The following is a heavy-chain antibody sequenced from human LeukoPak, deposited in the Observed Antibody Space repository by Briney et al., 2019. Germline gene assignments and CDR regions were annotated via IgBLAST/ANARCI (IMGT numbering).Heavy chain of an antibody. Sequence: PSETLSLTCTVSGGSISSSNYYWGWIRQPPGKGLEWIGSIYYSGRPYYNPSLKSRVTISVDTSKNQFSLKLSSVSAADTAVYYCARTANYYYYYLDVWGKGTTVTISS. J-gene: IGHJ6*03. CDR2: IYYSGRP. V-gene: IGHV4-39*01. CDR1: GGSISSSNYY. CDR3: ARTANYYYYYLDV.